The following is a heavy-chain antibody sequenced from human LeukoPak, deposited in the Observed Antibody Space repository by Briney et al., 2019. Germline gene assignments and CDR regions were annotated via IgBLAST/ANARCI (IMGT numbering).Heavy chain of an antibody. Sequence: SETLSLTCTVSGGSISSYYWSWIRQPPGKGLEWIGYIYYSGSTNYNPSLKSRVTISVDTSKNQFSLKLSSVTAADTAVYYCARALYSSGWHVGWGQGTLVTVSS. CDR2: IYYSGST. CDR1: GGSISSYY. CDR3: ARALYSSGWHVG. J-gene: IGHJ4*02. D-gene: IGHD6-19*01. V-gene: IGHV4-59*01.